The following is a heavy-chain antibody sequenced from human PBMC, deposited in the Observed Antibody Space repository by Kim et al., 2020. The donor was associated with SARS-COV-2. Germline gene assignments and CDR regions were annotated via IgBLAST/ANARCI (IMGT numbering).Heavy chain of an antibody. J-gene: IGHJ6*02. D-gene: IGHD3-9*01. Sequence: GGSLRLSCAASGFTVSSNYMSWVRQAPGKGLEWVSVIYSGGSTYYADSVKGRFTISRDNSKNTLYLQMNSLRAEDTAVYYCAREGVVTDILTGYYNGHADYYGMDVWGQGTTVTVSS. V-gene: IGHV3-53*01. CDR1: GFTVSSNY. CDR3: AREGVVTDILTGYYNGHADYYGMDV. CDR2: IYSGGST.